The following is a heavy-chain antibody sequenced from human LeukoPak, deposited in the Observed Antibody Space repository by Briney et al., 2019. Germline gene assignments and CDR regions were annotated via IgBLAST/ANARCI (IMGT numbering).Heavy chain of an antibody. Sequence: SETLSLTCTVSGGSISSYYWSWIRQPAGKGLEWIGRIYTSGSTNYNPSLKSRVTMSVDTSKNQFSLKLSSVTAADTAVYYCARNLPYYYDSSIDYWGQGTLVTVSS. CDR3: ARNLPYYYDSSIDY. CDR1: GGSISSYY. CDR2: IYTSGST. J-gene: IGHJ4*02. D-gene: IGHD3-22*01. V-gene: IGHV4-4*07.